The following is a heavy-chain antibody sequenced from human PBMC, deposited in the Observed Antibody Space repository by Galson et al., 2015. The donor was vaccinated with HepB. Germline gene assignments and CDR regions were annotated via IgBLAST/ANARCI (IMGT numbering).Heavy chain of an antibody. V-gene: IGHV1-18*01. J-gene: IGHJ4*02. D-gene: IGHD6-19*01. Sequence: SVKVSCKASGYNCTDGMSWVRQAPGQGLECMGWISGDNGNTRYAEKFQGRVSMTTDTATSTAYLGLRSLRSDDTAVYYCATGRRSVWSFDYWGRGTLVTVSS. CDR1: GYNCTDG. CDR3: ATGRRSVWSFDY. CDR2: ISGDNGNT.